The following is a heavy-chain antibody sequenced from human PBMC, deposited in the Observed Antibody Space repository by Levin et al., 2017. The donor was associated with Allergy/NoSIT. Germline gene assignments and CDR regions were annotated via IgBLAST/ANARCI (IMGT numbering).Heavy chain of an antibody. CDR1: GGSLGGYY. CDR2: IHNSGGT. D-gene: IGHD3-16*02. Sequence: PSETLSLTCAVYGGSLGGYYWTWIRQPPGRGLEWIGEIHNSGGTNYNPSLKSRVTISLDTSKNQFSLKLRSVTAADTAVYYCARRVRYYDYVWGSYRYNWFDPWGQGTLVTVSS. J-gene: IGHJ5*02. V-gene: IGHV4-34*01. CDR3: ARRVRYYDYVWGSYRYNWFDP.